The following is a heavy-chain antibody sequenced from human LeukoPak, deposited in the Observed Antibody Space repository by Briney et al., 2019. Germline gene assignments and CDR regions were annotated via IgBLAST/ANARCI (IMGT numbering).Heavy chain of an antibody. J-gene: IGHJ4*02. V-gene: IGHV4-31*03. Sequence: SETLSLTCTVSLASISSGGYYWTWIRQHPEKGLEWIGYIFDSGNIYYNPSLKSRLTISVDTSENQFSLKLTSVTAADTAIYYCASSYSNSWYDYWGQGILVTVSS. CDR3: ASSYSNSWYDY. CDR2: IFDSGNI. D-gene: IGHD6-13*01. CDR1: LASISSGGYY.